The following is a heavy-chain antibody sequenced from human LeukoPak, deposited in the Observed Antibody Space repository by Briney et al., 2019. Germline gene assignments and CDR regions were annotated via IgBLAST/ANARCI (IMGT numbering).Heavy chain of an antibody. CDR1: GGSISSYY. Sequence: SETLFLTCTVSGGSISSYYWRWVRQPPGKGLEWVGYFYNRGSTNYNPSLKGRVTIPSVTSKSRFFLNLKPVTAADTATYYCARASIIMVTGYFDHWGQGALVTVSS. V-gene: IGHV4-59*08. CDR3: ARASIIMVTGYFDH. J-gene: IGHJ4*02. CDR2: FYNRGST. D-gene: IGHD3-10*01.